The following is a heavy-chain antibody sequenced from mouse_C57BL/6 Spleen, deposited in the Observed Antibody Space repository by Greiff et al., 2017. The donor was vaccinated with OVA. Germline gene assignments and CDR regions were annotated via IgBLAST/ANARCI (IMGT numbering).Heavy chain of an antibody. CDR2: IDPSDSYT. J-gene: IGHJ2*01. CDR1: GYTFTSYW. CDR3: ARRGVLGYYFDY. V-gene: IGHV1-50*01. D-gene: IGHD2-14*01. Sequence: QVQLQQSGAELVKPGASVKLSCKASGYTFTSYWMQWVKQRPGQGLEWIGEIDPSDSYTNYNQKFKGKATLTVDTSSSTAYMQLSSLTSEDSAVYYCARRGVLGYYFDYWGQGTTLTVSS.